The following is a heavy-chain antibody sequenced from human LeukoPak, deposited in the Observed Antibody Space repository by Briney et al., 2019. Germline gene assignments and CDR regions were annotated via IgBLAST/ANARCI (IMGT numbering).Heavy chain of an antibody. CDR3: ARTIAVATGWSDP. D-gene: IGHD6-19*01. V-gene: IGHV4-59*01. J-gene: IGHJ5*02. Sequence: SETLSLTCTVSGGSISSYYWSWIRQPPGKGLEWIGYIYYSGSTNYNPSLKSRVTISVDTSKNQFPLKLSSVTAADTAVYYCARTIAVATGWSDPWGQGTLVTVSS. CDR1: GGSISSYY. CDR2: IYYSGST.